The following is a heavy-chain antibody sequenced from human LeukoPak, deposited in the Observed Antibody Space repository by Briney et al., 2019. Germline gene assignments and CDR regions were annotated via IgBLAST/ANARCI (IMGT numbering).Heavy chain of an antibody. CDR3: AREGANYYDSSGYYYAFDY. CDR2: IYTSGST. CDR1: GGSISSGSYY. Sequence: SETLSLTCTVSGGSISSGSYYWSWIRQPAGKGLEWIGRIYTSGSTNYNPSLKSRVTISVDTSKNQFSLKLSSVTAADTAVYYCAREGANYYDSSGYYYAFDYWGQGTLVTVSS. V-gene: IGHV4-61*02. J-gene: IGHJ4*02. D-gene: IGHD3-22*01.